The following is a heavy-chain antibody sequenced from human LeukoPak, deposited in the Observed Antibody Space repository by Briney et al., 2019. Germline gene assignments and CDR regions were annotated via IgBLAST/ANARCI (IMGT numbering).Heavy chain of an antibody. D-gene: IGHD4-17*01. J-gene: IGHJ3*02. CDR2: ISGSGGST. V-gene: IGHV3-23*01. CDR3: ARGGHYGDYPSPFDAFDI. CDR1: GFTFSSYA. Sequence: GGSLRLSCAASGFTFSSYAMSWVRQAPGKGLEWVSAISGSGGSTYYADSVKGRFTISRDNSKNTLYLQMNSLRAEDTAVYYCARGGHYGDYPSPFDAFDIWGQGTMVTVSS.